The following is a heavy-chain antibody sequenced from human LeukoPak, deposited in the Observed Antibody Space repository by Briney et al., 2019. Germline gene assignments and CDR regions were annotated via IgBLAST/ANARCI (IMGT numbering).Heavy chain of an antibody. J-gene: IGHJ5*01. CDR2: IYDSGTT. D-gene: IGHD6-13*01. CDR3: ARTGQQLVFAS. CDR1: GGSISSYY. Sequence: PSETLSLTCTVSGGSISSYYWHWIRQPPGKGLEWIGCIYDSGTTNYNPSLKSRVTISGDTSKNQFSLKLSFVTAADTAEYFCARTGQQLVFASWGQGTLVTISS. V-gene: IGHV4-59*01.